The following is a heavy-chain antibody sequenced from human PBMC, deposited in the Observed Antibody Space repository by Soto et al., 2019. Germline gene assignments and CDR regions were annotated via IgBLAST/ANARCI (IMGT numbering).Heavy chain of an antibody. CDR3: XRGVAVAGTYYYYGMDV. Sequence: PSQTLSLTCAISGDSVSSNSAAWNWIRQSPSRGLEWLGRTYYRSKWYNDYAVSVKSRITINPDTSKNQFSLQLNSVTPEDTAVYYCXRGVAVAGTYYYYGMDVWGQGTTVTVSS. V-gene: IGHV6-1*01. D-gene: IGHD6-19*01. CDR1: GDSVSSNSAA. J-gene: IGHJ6*02. CDR2: TYYRSKWYN.